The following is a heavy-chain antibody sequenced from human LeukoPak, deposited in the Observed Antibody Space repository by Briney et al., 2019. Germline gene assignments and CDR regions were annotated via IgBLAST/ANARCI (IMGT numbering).Heavy chain of an antibody. Sequence: PGTSLRLSCTASGFIFSDYAMHWVRQAPGKGLEWVAVMSADGINTFYAASVRGRFTISRDNSKNTLYLQMNSLRAEDTAVYYCARVGCSSGDCLSFDYWGQGTLVTVSS. CDR2: MSADGINT. V-gene: IGHV3-30*14. J-gene: IGHJ4*02. D-gene: IGHD2-21*02. CDR1: GFIFSDYA. CDR3: ARVGCSSGDCLSFDY.